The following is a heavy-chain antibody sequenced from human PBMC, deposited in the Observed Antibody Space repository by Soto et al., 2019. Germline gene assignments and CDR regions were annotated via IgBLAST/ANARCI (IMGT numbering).Heavy chain of an antibody. CDR1: GGSIGSGGYY. CDR2: IYYSGST. J-gene: IGHJ6*04. V-gene: IGHV4-31*03. Sequence: SETLALTCTVSGGSIGSGGYYWSWIRQHPGKGLEWIGYIYYSGSTYYNPSLKSRVTISVDTSKNQFSLKLSSVTAADTAVYYCARVLKPYYYDSSGRMDFWGKGTTVTVSS. D-gene: IGHD3-22*01. CDR3: ARVLKPYYYDSSGRMDF.